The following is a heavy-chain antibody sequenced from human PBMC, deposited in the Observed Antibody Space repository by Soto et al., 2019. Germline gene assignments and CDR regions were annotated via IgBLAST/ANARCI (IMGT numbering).Heavy chain of an antibody. V-gene: IGHV1-69*13. D-gene: IGHD6-13*01. CDR3: ARGIAAAGTRDNWFDP. CDR1: GGTFSSYA. CDR2: IIPIFGTA. J-gene: IGHJ5*02. Sequence: SVKVSCKASGGTFSSYAISWVRQAPGQGLEWMGGIIPIFGTANYAQKFQGRVTITADESTSTAYMELSSLRSEDTAVYYCARGIAAAGTRDNWFDPWGQGTLVTVPQ.